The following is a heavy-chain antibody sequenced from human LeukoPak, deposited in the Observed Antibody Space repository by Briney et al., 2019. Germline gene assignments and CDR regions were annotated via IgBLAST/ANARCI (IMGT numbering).Heavy chain of an antibody. V-gene: IGHV4-59*08. Sequence: PSETLSLTCTVSGGSINKFYWCWIQQSPEKGLEWIGYIYSSGSTTYNPSLKSRVSISVDTSKNQFSLKLTSITAADTAVYYCARRTVVLDFWGQGTLVTVSS. J-gene: IGHJ4*02. CDR3: ARRTVVLDF. D-gene: IGHD4-23*01. CDR2: IYSSGST. CDR1: GGSINKFY.